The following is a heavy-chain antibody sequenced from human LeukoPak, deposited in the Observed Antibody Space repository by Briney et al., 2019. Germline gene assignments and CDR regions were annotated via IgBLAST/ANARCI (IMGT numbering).Heavy chain of an antibody. D-gene: IGHD4-17*01. CDR2: ISAYNGNT. CDR3: ARDRDYGDYNTQDLFVY. CDR1: GYTFTNFG. J-gene: IGHJ4*02. Sequence: GASVKVSCKASGYTFTNFGISWVRQAPGQGLEWMGWISAYNGNTNYAQRLKGRVTMTTDTYTSTAYMELRSLRSDDTAVYYCARDRDYGDYNTQDLFVYWGQGTLVTVSS. V-gene: IGHV1-18*01.